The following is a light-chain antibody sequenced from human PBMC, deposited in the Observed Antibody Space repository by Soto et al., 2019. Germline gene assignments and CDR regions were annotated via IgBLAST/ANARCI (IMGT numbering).Light chain of an antibody. J-gene: IGKJ4*01. CDR2: GIS. Sequence: EIVMTQSPVTLSVSPGESATLSCRASQIIRSTYLAWYQQKPGQAPRLLIYGISNRATGIPDRFSGSGSATEFTLTISSPQSEDAAVYYCQQYSAWPLTFGGGTKVEIK. V-gene: IGKV3D-15*01. CDR3: QQYSAWPLT. CDR1: QIIRSTY.